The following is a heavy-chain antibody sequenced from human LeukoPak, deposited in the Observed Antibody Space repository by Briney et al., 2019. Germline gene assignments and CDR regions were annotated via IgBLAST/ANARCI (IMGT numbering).Heavy chain of an antibody. D-gene: IGHD1-20*01. Sequence: SETLSLTCTVSGGSISSYYWSWIRQPPGKGLEWIGYIYYSGSTNYNPSLKSRVTISVDTSKNQFSLKLSSVTAADTAVYYCARAITGTSLVGGYYYYYMDVWGKGATVTVSS. CDR1: GGSISSYY. CDR3: ARAITGTSLVGGYYYYYMDV. V-gene: IGHV4-59*08. J-gene: IGHJ6*03. CDR2: IYYSGST.